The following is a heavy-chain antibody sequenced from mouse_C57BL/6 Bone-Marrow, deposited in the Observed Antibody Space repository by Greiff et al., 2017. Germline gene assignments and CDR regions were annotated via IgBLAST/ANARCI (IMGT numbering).Heavy chain of an antibody. CDR3: ARTYYHYDWFAY. CDR2: INPNNGGT. Sequence: EVQLQQSGPELVKPGASVKMSCKASGYTFTDYNMHWVKQSHGKSLEWIGYINPNNGGTSYNQKFKGKATLTVNKSSSTAYIELRSLTSADSAVYDCARTYYHYDWFAYWSQGTLVTVSA. J-gene: IGHJ3*01. D-gene: IGHD2-4*01. CDR1: GYTFTDYN. V-gene: IGHV1-22*01.